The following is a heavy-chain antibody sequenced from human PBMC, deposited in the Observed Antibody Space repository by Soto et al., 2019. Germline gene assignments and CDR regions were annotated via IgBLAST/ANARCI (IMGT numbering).Heavy chain of an antibody. V-gene: IGHV4-61*08. CDR2: IYHSGIT. D-gene: IGHD3-16*02. J-gene: IGHJ4*02. Sequence: QVQLQESGPGLMKPSETLSLTCTVSGDSVNNDAYYWSWIRQPPGKGLEWIGYIYHSGITYYNPYLRSRIIMSIDMSENQFSLRLISETAAETAIHYLARPGIGWELPFDIWGQGTLVNVAS. CDR1: GDSVNNDAYY. CDR3: ARPGIGWELPFDI.